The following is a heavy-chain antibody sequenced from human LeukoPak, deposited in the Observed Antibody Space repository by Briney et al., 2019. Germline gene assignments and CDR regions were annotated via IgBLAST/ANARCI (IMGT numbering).Heavy chain of an antibody. Sequence: GSLRLSCAASGFTFSSYSMNWVRQAPGKGLEWVSSIGGSSSSMYYADSVKGRFTISRDNAKNSLYLQMNSLRAEDTAVYYCARENLEGFDYWGQGTLVTVSS. CDR1: GFTFSSYS. CDR3: ARENLEGFDY. J-gene: IGHJ4*02. V-gene: IGHV3-21*01. CDR2: IGGSSSSM.